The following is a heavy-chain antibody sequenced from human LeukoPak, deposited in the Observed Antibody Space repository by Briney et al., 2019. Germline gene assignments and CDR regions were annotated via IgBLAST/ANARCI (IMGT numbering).Heavy chain of an antibody. CDR3: ATGAQYGLREIPYFYYLHV. J-gene: IGHJ6*03. CDR1: GYTFTSYY. CDR2: INPSGGST. Sequence: GASVKVSCKASGYTFTSYYMHWVRQAPGQGLEWMGIINPSGGSTSYAQKFQGRVTMTGDTSITTAYMELSRLTSDDTAVYYCATGAQYGLREIPYFYYLHVWGKGTAVTVSS. D-gene: IGHD1-1*01. V-gene: IGHV1-46*01.